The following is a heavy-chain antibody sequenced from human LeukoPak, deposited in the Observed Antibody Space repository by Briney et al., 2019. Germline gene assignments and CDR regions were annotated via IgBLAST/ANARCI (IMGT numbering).Heavy chain of an antibody. V-gene: IGHV1-46*01. CDR1: GYSFISYY. D-gene: IGHD5-18*01. J-gene: IGHJ4*02. CDR3: ARVPGSYGTLDY. CDR2: INPNGGTT. Sequence: AASVTVSCKASGYSFISYYMHWVRQAPGQGLEWMGKINPNGGTTTYSQKFQGRVTMTRDTSTTTVYMELSSLRSEDTAIYYCARVPGSYGTLDYWGQGTLVTVSS.